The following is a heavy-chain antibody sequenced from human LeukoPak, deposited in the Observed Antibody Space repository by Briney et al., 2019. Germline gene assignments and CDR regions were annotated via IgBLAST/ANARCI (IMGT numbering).Heavy chain of an antibody. Sequence: GGSLRLSCAASGFTFSSYAMHWVRQAPGKGLEYVSAISSNGGSTYYANSVKGRFTISRDNSKNTLYLQMGSLRAEDTAVYYCAKDLSSSGFRIDYWGQGTLVTVSS. D-gene: IGHD6-19*01. CDR1: GFTFSSYA. CDR2: ISSNGGST. V-gene: IGHV3-64*01. J-gene: IGHJ4*02. CDR3: AKDLSSSGFRIDY.